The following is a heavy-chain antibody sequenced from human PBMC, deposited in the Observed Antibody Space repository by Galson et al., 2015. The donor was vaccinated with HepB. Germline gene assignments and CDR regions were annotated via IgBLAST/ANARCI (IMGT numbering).Heavy chain of an antibody. CDR2: ISSNGDRT. Sequence: SLRLSCAASGFRFSDFAMHWVRQAPGKGLEYVSGISSNGDRTWFADSMKGRLTISRDNNKNTLSLQMSNLGPEDTAVYFCVKCNYLPLDGFNVWGQGTMVTVSP. CDR3: VKCNYLPLDGFNV. D-gene: IGHD4-11*01. CDR1: GFRFSDFA. V-gene: IGHV3-64D*06. J-gene: IGHJ3*01.